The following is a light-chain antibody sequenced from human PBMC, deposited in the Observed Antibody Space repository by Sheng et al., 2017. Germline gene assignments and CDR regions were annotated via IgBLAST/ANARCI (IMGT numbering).Light chain of an antibody. CDR1: QNIYNY. CDR3: QQTYTSRALT. Sequence: DIQMTQSPSSLSASVGERVTITCRASQNIYNYLNWYQQRPGAGPKLLIYTTSNLETGVPSRFSGSGSGTDFTLTINGLQPEDFAIYHCQQTYTSRALTFGGGTKVELK. CDR2: TTS. V-gene: IGKV1-39*01. J-gene: IGKJ4*01.